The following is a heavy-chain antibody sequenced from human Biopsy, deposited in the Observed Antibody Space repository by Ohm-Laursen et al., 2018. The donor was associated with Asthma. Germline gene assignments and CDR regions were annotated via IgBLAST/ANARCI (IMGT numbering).Heavy chain of an antibody. CDR1: GCSLTDLS. V-gene: IGHV1-24*01. Sequence: ASVKVSCKISGCSLTDLSMHWVRQAPGQGLEWMGGHDHEEGGTVNARRFQGRVTMTEDTSTDTAYMELGSLSSDDTAVYYCASDFPKDYVRYNFQFWGQGTLVTVSS. J-gene: IGHJ4*02. D-gene: IGHD4-17*01. CDR2: HDHEEGGT. CDR3: ASDFPKDYVRYNFQF.